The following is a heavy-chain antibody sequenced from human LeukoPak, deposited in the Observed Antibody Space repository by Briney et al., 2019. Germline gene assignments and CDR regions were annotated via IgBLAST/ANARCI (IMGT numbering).Heavy chain of an antibody. D-gene: IGHD3-9*01. CDR2: SNPNSGGT. V-gene: IGHV1-2*02. CDR3: ARAYNILTGYFYYFDY. J-gene: IGHJ4*02. Sequence: ASVKVSFKASGYTCTGYYMHWVRQAPGQGLEWMGWSNPNSGGTNYAQKFQGRVTMTRDTSINTAYMALSRLRSDDTAVYYCARAYNILTGYFYYFDYWGQGTLVSVSS. CDR1: GYTCTGYY.